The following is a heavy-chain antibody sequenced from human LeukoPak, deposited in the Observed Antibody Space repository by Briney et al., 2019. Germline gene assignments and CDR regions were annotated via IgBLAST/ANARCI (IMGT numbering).Heavy chain of an antibody. CDR2: IYPGDSDT. J-gene: IGHJ4*02. CDR3: ARHSFYCSSTSCSSPFDY. Sequence: GESLKISCKGPGYSFTSYWIGWVRQMPGKGLEWMGIIYPGDSDTRYSPSFQGQVTISADKSISTAYLQWSSLKASDTAMYYCARHSFYCSSTSCSSPFDYWGQGTLVTVSS. V-gene: IGHV5-51*01. D-gene: IGHD2-2*01. CDR1: GYSFTSYW.